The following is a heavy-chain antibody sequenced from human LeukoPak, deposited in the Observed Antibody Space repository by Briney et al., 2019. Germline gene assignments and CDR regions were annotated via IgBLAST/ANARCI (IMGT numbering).Heavy chain of an antibody. Sequence: GASVKVSCKASGGTFSSYAISWVRQAPGQGLEWMGGIIPIFGTANYAQKFQGRVTITADESTSTAYMELSSLRSEDTAVYYCAREPFHRDYVWGSYRYSFDYWGQGTLVTVSS. CDR3: AREPFHRDYVWGSYRYSFDY. J-gene: IGHJ4*02. CDR1: GGTFSSYA. D-gene: IGHD3-16*02. V-gene: IGHV1-69*13. CDR2: IIPIFGTA.